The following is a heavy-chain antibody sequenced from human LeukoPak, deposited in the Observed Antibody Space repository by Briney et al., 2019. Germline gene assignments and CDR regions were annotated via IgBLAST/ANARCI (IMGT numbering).Heavy chain of an antibody. D-gene: IGHD3-10*01. Sequence: SETLSLTCAVYGGSFSGYYWSWIRQPPGKGLEWIGEINHSGSTNYNPSLKSRVTISVDTSKNQFSLKLSSVTAADTAVYYCARGLVRGGENIYYYYGMDVWGQGTTVTVSS. CDR2: INHSGST. J-gene: IGHJ6*02. CDR1: GGSFSGYY. V-gene: IGHV4-34*01. CDR3: ARGLVRGGENIYYYYGMDV.